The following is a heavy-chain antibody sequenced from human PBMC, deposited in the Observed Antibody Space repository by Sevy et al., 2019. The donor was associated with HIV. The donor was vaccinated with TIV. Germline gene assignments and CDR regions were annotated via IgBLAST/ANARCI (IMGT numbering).Heavy chain of an antibody. CDR3: ARSYYDSSGYFPFDY. D-gene: IGHD3-22*01. V-gene: IGHV1-69*13. J-gene: IGHJ4*02. Sequence: ASVKVSCKASGGTFSSYAISWVRQAPGQGLEWMGGIIPIFGTANYAQKFQGRVTITADESTGTAYMELSSLRSEDTAVYYCARSYYDSSGYFPFDYWGQGTLVTVSS. CDR1: GGTFSSYA. CDR2: IIPIFGTA.